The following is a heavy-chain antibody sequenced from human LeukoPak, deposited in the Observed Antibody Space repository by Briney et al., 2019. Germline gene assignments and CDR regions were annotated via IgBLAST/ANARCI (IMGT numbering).Heavy chain of an antibody. CDR3: ARGGGSGWLKPKVVPYYGMDV. Sequence: SDTLSLPRTVSGGSISSGGYYWRWIPRHPGKGLGGIGYMYYHGSPSYHPSLKSRVTISVVTSKIQFSLKLSSVTAADTAVYYCARGGGSGWLKPKVVPYYGMDVWGQGTTVTVSS. CDR2: MYYHGSP. V-gene: IGHV4-31*03. J-gene: IGHJ6*02. CDR1: GGSISSGGYY. D-gene: IGHD6-19*01.